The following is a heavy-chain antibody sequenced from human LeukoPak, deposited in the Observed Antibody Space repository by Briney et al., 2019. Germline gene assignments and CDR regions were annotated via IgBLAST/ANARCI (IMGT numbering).Heavy chain of an antibody. CDR3: AEGHVYSSGWSDY. J-gene: IGHJ4*02. V-gene: IGHV3-23*01. CDR1: GFTFSSYA. Sequence: PGGSLRLSCAASGFTFSSYAMSGVRQAPGKGLEWVSTISGSGASTFYADSVKGRFTISRDNSKNTLYLQMNSLRAEDTAVYYCAEGHVYSSGWSDYWGQGTLVTVSS. CDR2: ISGSGAST. D-gene: IGHD6-19*01.